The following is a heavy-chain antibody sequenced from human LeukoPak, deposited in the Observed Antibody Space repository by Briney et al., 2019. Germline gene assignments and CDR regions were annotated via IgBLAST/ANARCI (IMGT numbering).Heavy chain of an antibody. CDR2: ISGSGGST. Sequence: AGGSLRLSCAASGFTFSSNAMSWVRQAPGKGLEWVSAISGSGGSTYYADSVKGRFTTSRDNSKNTLYLQMNSLRAEDTAVYYCAKVVGIAAAGTGYWGQGTLVTVSS. D-gene: IGHD6-13*01. J-gene: IGHJ4*02. CDR1: GFTFSSNA. CDR3: AKVVGIAAAGTGY. V-gene: IGHV3-23*01.